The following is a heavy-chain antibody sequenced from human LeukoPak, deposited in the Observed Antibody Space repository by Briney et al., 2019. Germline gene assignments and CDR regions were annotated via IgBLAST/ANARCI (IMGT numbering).Heavy chain of an antibody. Sequence: GGSLRLSCAASGFTFSSYAMSWVRQAPGKGLEWVSAISGSGGSTYFADSVKGRFTISRDNSKNTLYLQMNSLRAEDTAVYYCAPAPQYQMLYEGNYFDYLGQGTLVTVSP. J-gene: IGHJ4*02. CDR1: GFTFSSYA. V-gene: IGHV3-23*01. CDR2: ISGSGGST. CDR3: APAPQYQMLYEGNYFDY. D-gene: IGHD2-2*02.